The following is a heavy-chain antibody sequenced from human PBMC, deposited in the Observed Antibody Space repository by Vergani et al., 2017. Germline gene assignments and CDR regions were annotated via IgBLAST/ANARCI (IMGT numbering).Heavy chain of an antibody. V-gene: IGHV3-72*01. CDR3: ARSAADYYYGMDV. J-gene: IGHJ6*02. CDR1: GFTLSDHV. CDR2: SRNKARSYTT. D-gene: IGHD6-25*01. Sequence: EVQLVESGGGLVQPGGSLRLSCAASGFTLSDHVMDWVRQGPGKGLEWVGRSRNKARSYTTEYSASVKGRFTISRDDSRNSLYLQMNSLKTEDTAVYYCARSAADYYYGMDVWGQGTTVTVSS.